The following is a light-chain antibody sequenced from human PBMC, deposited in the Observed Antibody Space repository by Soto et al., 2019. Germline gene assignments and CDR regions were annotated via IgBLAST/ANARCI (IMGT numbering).Light chain of an antibody. CDR1: SSNIGSNT. V-gene: IGLV1-44*01. J-gene: IGLJ3*02. Sequence: QSVLTQAPSASGTPGQRVTISCSGTSSNIGSNTVNWYQQLPGTAPKLLIYNNDQRPSGVPDRFSGSKSGTSASLAIGGLQYEDESDYYCAAWDDSLNGWVFGGGTKVTVL. CDR2: NND. CDR3: AAWDDSLNGWV.